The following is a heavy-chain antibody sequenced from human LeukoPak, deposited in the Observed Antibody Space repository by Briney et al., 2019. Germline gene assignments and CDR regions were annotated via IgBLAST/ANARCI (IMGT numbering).Heavy chain of an antibody. CDR1: GFTFSSYG. CDR2: IWYDGSKT. J-gene: IGHJ4*01. D-gene: IGHD3-16*02. CDR3: ARDGNYRFDY. Sequence: GGSLRLSCAASGFTFSSYGMHWVRQAPGKGLEWVAVIWYDGSKTYYADSVKGRFTISRDSSKKTLFLQMNSLRAEDTAVYYCARDGNYRFDYWGHGTLVTVSS. V-gene: IGHV3-33*01.